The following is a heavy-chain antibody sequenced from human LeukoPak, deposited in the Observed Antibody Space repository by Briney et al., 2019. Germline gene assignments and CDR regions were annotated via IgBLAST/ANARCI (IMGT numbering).Heavy chain of an antibody. J-gene: IGHJ6*04. D-gene: IGHD3-3*01. Sequence: SDTLSLTCTVSGRSISSYYWSWIRQPPGKGLEWIGYIYTSGSTNYNPSPKSRVTISVYTSKNQFSLKLSSVTATDTAVYYCARYRPTTFGVVNGVKPLDLWGKGTTVTVSS. CDR2: IYTSGST. CDR1: GRSISSYY. CDR3: ARYRPTTFGVVNGVKPLDL. V-gene: IGHV4-4*09.